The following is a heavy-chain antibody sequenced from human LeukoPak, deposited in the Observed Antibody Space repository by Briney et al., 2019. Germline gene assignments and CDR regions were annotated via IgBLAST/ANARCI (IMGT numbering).Heavy chain of an antibody. D-gene: IGHD6-13*01. CDR2: IYYSGST. J-gene: IGHJ5*02. CDR1: GGSISSGGYY. CDR3: ARGFIAAAGSLDP. Sequence: PSETLSLTCTVSGGSISSGGYYWSWIRQHPGKGLEWIGYIYYSGSTYYNPSLKSRVTISVDTSKNQFSLKLSSVTAADTAVYYCARGFIAAAGSLDPWGQGTLVTVSS. V-gene: IGHV4-31*03.